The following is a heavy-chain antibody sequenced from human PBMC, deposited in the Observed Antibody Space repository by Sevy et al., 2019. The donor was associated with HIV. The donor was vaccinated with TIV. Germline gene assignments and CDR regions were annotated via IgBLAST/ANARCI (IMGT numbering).Heavy chain of an antibody. D-gene: IGHD3-10*01. V-gene: IGHV3-23*01. CDR2: ISGSGGRT. CDR3: AKDDITMVQGVIIFDY. CDR1: GLTFSNYA. Sequence: GGSLRLSCAASGLTFSNYAMSWVRQAPGKGLEWVSAISGSGGRTYYADSVKGRFAMSRDNSKNTLYLQMNSLRAEDTAVYYCAKDDITMVQGVIIFDYWGQGTLVTVSS. J-gene: IGHJ4*02.